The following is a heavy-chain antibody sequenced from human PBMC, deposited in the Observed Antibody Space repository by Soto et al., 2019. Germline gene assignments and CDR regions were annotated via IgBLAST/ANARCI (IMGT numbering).Heavy chain of an antibody. CDR1: GDSVSSNSAA. Sequence: SQTLSLTCAISGDSVSSNSAAWSWIRQSPSRGLEWLGRTYYRSKWYNDYAVSVKSRITINPDTSKNQFSLQLNSVTPEDTAVYYCARDRWYEGATYYYYYGMDVWGQGTTVTVSS. D-gene: IGHD1-26*01. CDR3: ARDRWYEGATYYYYYGMDV. J-gene: IGHJ6*02. V-gene: IGHV6-1*01. CDR2: TYYRSKWYN.